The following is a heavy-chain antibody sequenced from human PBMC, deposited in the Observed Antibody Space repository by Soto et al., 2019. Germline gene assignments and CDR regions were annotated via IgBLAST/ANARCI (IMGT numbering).Heavy chain of an antibody. Sequence: SQTLSLTCAISGDSVSSNSAAWNWIGQSPSRGLEWLGRTYYKSKWNNDYALSVKSRITINPDTSKNQFFLHLYSVTPEDTAVYYCTGITWFRGMDVWGQGTPVTVSS. V-gene: IGHV6-1*01. J-gene: IGHJ6*02. CDR3: TGITWFRGMDV. D-gene: IGHD3-10*01. CDR2: TYYKSKWNN. CDR1: GDSVSSNSAA.